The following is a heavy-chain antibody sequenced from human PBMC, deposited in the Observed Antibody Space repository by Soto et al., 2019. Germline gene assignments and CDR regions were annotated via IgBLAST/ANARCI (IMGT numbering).Heavy chain of an antibody. V-gene: IGHV4-34*01. CDR1: GGSFSGYY. D-gene: IGHD3-3*01. Sequence: SETLSLTCAVYGGSFSGYYWSWIRQPPGKGLEWIGEINHSGSTNYNPSLKSRVTISVDTSKNQFSLKLSSVTAADTAVYYCARGVVWRPSQNFDYWGRGTLVTVSS. CDR3: ARGVVWRPSQNFDY. CDR2: INHSGST. J-gene: IGHJ4*02.